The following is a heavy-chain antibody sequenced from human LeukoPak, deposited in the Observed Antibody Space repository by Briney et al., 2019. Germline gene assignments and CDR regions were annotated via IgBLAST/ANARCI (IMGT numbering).Heavy chain of an antibody. J-gene: IGHJ4*02. D-gene: IGHD4-17*01. V-gene: IGHV4-34*01. CDR1: GGSFSGYY. CDR3: ARGGGDYGFAR. CDR2: INHSGST. Sequence: SETLSLTCAVYGGSFSGYYWSWIRQPPGKGLEWIGEINHSGSTNYNPPLKSRVTISVDTSKNQFSLKLSSVTAADTAVYYCARGGGDYGFARWGQGTLVTVSS.